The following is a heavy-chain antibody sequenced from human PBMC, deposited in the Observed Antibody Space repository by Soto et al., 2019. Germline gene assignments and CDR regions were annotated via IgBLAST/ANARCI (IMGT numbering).Heavy chain of an antibody. V-gene: IGHV1-18*04. CDR2: ISLYNGNT. Sequence: ASVKVSCKASGYDFTSYGISYLRQAPGQALEWMGWISLYNGNTNYAQKFQGRVNMTTDTSTSTAYMELRSLRSDDTAVYYCARDWCSGGTCYLFFDYWGQGTLVTVSS. CDR3: ARDWCSGGTCYLFFDY. D-gene: IGHD2-15*01. J-gene: IGHJ4*02. CDR1: GYDFTSYG.